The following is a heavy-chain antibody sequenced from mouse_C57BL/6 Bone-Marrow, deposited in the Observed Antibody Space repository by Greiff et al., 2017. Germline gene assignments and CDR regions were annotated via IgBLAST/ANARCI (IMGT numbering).Heavy chain of an antibody. Sequence: EVKLMESGGGLVQPGGSLKLSCAASGFTFSDYGMAWVRQAPRKGPEWVAFISNLAYSIYYADTVTGRFTISRENAENTLYLEMSSLRSEDTAMYYCARLGYIAYWGQGTLVTVSA. V-gene: IGHV5-15*01. J-gene: IGHJ3*01. CDR2: ISNLAYSI. CDR3: ARLGYIAY. CDR1: GFTFSDYG.